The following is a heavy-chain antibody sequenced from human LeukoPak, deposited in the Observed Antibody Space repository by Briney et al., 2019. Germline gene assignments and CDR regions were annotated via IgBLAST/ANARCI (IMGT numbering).Heavy chain of an antibody. J-gene: IGHJ4*02. CDR2: ISSSSSTI. CDR1: GFTFSSYS. D-gene: IGHD3-22*01. V-gene: IGHV3-48*01. CDR3: AARHDSSGYWVDY. Sequence: GGSLRLSCAASGFTFSSYSMNWVRQAPGKGLEWVSYISSSSSTIYYADSVKGRFTISRDNSKNTLYLQMNSLRAEDTAVYYCAARHDSSGYWVDYWGQGTLVTVSS.